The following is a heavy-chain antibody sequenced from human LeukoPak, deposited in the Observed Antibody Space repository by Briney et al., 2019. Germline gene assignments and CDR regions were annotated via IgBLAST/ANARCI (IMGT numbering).Heavy chain of an antibody. CDR2: INHSGST. D-gene: IGHD3-10*01. J-gene: IGHJ6*03. CDR1: GGSFSGYY. V-gene: IGHV4-34*01. CDR3: ARRKREGSGSYYPGYYYYYYYMDV. Sequence: SETLSLTCAVYGGSFSGYYWSWIRQPPGKGLEWIGEINHSGSTNYNPSLKSRVTISVDTSKNQFSLKLSSVTAADTAVYYCARRKREGSGSYYPGYYYYYYYMDVWGKGTTVTTSS.